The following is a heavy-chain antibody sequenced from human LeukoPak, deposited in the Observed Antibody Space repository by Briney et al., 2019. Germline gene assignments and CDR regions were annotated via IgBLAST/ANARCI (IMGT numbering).Heavy chain of an antibody. J-gene: IGHJ4*02. CDR2: ISGGGTTT. D-gene: IGHD6-19*01. CDR1: GFTFSSYA. CDR3: TRSNGWPSYF. Sequence: PGGSLRLSCAASGFTFSSYAMRWVRQAPGKGLQWVASISGGGTTTYYADSVRGRFTISRDNAKNTLFLQMSSLRVEDTAVYYCTRSNGWPSYFWGQGTLVTVSS. V-gene: IGHV3-23*01.